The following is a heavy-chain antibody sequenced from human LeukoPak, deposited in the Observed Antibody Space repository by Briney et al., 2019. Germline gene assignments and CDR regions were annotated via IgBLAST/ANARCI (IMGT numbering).Heavy chain of an antibody. J-gene: IGHJ4*02. CDR3: SRRFDC. V-gene: IGHV3-48*02. Sequence: GGSLRLSCAASGFTFSDYSMNWARQAPGKGLEWVSYIDGSGDTIYYADSVKGRFTISRDNAKNSLDLQMNSLRNEDTAVYSCSRRFDCWGQGTLVTVSS. CDR2: IDGSGDTI. CDR1: GFTFSDYS.